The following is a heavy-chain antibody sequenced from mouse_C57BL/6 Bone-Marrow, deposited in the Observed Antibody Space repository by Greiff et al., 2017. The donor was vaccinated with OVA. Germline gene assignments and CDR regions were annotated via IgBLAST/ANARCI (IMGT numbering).Heavy chain of an antibody. CDR2: IRLKSDNYAT. Sequence: DVKLVESGGGLVQPGGSMKLSCVASGFTFSNYWMNWVRQSPEKGLEWVAQIRLKSDNYATHYAESVKGRFTISRDDSKSSVYLQMNNLRAEDTGIYYCTVDDGYYDFDYWGQGTTLTVSS. CDR1: GFTFSNYW. V-gene: IGHV6-3*01. D-gene: IGHD2-3*01. J-gene: IGHJ2*01. CDR3: TVDDGYYDFDY.